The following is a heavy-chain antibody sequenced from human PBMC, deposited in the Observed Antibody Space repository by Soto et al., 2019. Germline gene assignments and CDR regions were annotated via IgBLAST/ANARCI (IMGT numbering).Heavy chain of an antibody. CDR2: MNPNSGNT. V-gene: IGHV1-8*01. D-gene: IGHD6-13*01. CDR3: ARLEYSSSWPNYYYYMDV. J-gene: IGHJ6*03. Sequence: QVQLVQSGAEVKKPGASVKVSCKASGYTFTSYDINWVRQATGQGLEWIGWMNPNSGNTGYAQKFQGRVTMTRNTSISTAYMELSSLRSEDTAVYYCARLEYSSSWPNYYYYMDVWGKGTTVTVSS. CDR1: GYTFTSYD.